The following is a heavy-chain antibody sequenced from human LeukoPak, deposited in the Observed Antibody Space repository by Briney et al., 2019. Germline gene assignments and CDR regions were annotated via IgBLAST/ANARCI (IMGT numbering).Heavy chain of an antibody. D-gene: IGHD3-22*01. CDR1: GGSISSGNYY. Sequence: SETLSLTCTVSGGSISSGNYYWSWIRQPAGKGLEWIGRIYTSGSTIYSPSLKSRVTISVDTSKNQFSLKLSSVTAADTAVYYCARSHDSSGYYFNFDYWGQGTLVTVSS. J-gene: IGHJ4*02. CDR3: ARSHDSSGYYFNFDY. V-gene: IGHV4-61*02. CDR2: IYTSGST.